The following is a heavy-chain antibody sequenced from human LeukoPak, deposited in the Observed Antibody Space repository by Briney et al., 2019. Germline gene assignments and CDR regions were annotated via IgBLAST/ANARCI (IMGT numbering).Heavy chain of an antibody. CDR1: GDSISRSTYY. Sequence: SETLSLTCTVSGDSISRSTYYWAWIRQPPGKGLEWIGSVYYGRSPYFNLSLESRATISVDTSKNHFSQKMSSVTAADTAVYYCARSSGTGTFSYWGQGTLVTVSS. J-gene: IGHJ4*02. CDR2: VYYGRSP. D-gene: IGHD6-25*01. V-gene: IGHV4-39*02. CDR3: ARSSGTGTFSY.